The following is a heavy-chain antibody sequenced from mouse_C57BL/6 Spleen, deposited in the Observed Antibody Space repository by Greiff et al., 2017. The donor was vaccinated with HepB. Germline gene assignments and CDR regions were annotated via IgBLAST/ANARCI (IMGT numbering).Heavy chain of an antibody. CDR3: APSTMVTSAMDY. CDR2: IYPGDGDT. V-gene: IGHV1-82*01. J-gene: IGHJ4*01. CDR1: GYAFSSSW. D-gene: IGHD2-2*01. Sequence: VQLVESGPELVKPGASVKISCKASGYAFSSSWMNWVKQRPGKGLEWIGRIYPGDGDTNYNGKFKGKATLTADKSSSTAYMQLSSLTSEDSAVYFCAPSTMVTSAMDYWGQGTSVTVSS.